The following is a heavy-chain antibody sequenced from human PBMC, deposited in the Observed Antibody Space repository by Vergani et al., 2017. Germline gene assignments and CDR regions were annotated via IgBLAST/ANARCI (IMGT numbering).Heavy chain of an antibody. V-gene: IGHV3-23*01. J-gene: IGHJ3*02. D-gene: IGHD3-3*01. CDR1: GFTFSSFA. Sequence: EVQLLESGGGLVQPGGSLRLSCEASGFTFSSFAMSWVRQAPGKGLEWVSAISGSGGSIYYADSVKGRFTISRDNAKNSLYLEMNSLRAEDTAVYYCARDSTLDFWRNDAFDIWGQGTMVTVSS. CDR3: ARDSTLDFWRNDAFDI. CDR2: ISGSGGSI.